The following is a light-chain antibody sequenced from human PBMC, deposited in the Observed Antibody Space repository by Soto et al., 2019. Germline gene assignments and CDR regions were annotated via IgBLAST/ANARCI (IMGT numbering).Light chain of an antibody. CDR3: QQSYSTPLWT. CDR1: QSISSW. J-gene: IGKJ1*01. Sequence: DIQMPQSPSTLSASVGDRVTITCRASQSISSWLAWYQQKPGKAPKLLIYAASSLQSGVPSRFSGSGSGTDFTLTISSLQPEDFATYYCQQSYSTPLWTFGQGTKVDI. V-gene: IGKV1-39*01. CDR2: AAS.